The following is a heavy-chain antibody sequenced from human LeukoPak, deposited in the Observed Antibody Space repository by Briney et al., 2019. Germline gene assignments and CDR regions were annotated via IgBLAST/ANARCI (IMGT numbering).Heavy chain of an antibody. CDR1: GGSISSFY. CDR3: ASRLGRNYYGMDA. J-gene: IGHJ6*02. CDR2: TYYTGST. V-gene: IGHV4-59*01. D-gene: IGHD7-27*01. Sequence: SETLSLTCTVSGGSISSFYWSWIRQSPGKGLEWIGFTYYTGSTNSNPSLKSRVTISVDTSKNQFSLKLSSVTAADTAVYYCASRLGRNYYGMDAWGQGTTVTVSS.